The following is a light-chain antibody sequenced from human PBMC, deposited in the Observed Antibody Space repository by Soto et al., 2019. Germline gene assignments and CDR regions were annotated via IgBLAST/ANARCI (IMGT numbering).Light chain of an antibody. V-gene: IGKV1-39*01. Sequence: DIQMTQSPPSLSASVGDRVTITCRASQSISSYLNWYQQKPGKAPEVLVYAASTLQSGVTSRFSGSGSGTDFTLTISSLQPEDFATYYCQQSYITPQTWTFGQGTKVEIK. CDR3: QQSYITPQTWT. J-gene: IGKJ1*01. CDR1: QSISSY. CDR2: AAS.